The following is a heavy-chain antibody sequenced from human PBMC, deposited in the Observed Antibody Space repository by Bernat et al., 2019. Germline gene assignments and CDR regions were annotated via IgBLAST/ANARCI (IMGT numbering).Heavy chain of an antibody. D-gene: IGHD3-10*01. CDR1: GFTFSSYA. CDR2: ISYDGSNK. J-gene: IGHJ4*02. Sequence: QVQLVESGGGVVQPGRSLRLSCAASGFTFSSYAMHWVRQAPGKGLEWVAVISYDGSNKYYADSVKGRFTISRDNSKNTLYLQMNSLRAEDTAVYYCAKDSLPVGFGELLLPDYWGQGTLVTVSS. V-gene: IGHV3-30-3*01. CDR3: AKDSLPVGFGELLLPDY.